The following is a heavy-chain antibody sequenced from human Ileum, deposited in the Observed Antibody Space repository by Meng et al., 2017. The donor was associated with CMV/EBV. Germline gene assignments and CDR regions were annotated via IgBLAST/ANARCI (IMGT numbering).Heavy chain of an antibody. D-gene: IGHD6-13*01. CDR2: INPSSGST. Sequence: SGYTFTRNYIHWVRQAPGQGLEWMGIINPSSGSTNYAQKLQGRVTMTTDTSTSTAYMDLSSLRSEDTAVYYCARRIAAGGTEAWLDSWGQGTLVTVSS. CDR3: ARRIAAGGTEAWLDS. V-gene: IGHV1-46*04. CDR1: GYTFTRNY. J-gene: IGHJ5*01.